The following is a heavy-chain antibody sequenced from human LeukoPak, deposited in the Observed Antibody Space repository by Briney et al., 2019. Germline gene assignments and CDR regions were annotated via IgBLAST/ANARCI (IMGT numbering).Heavy chain of an antibody. CDR1: GYSFTSYW. CDR2: IYPGDSDT. CDR3: ARSDPKLLWFGELPHWFDP. V-gene: IGHV5-51*01. J-gene: IGHJ5*02. Sequence: GESLKIYCKGSGYSFTSYWIGWVRPMPGKGLEWMGIIYPGDSDTRYSPSFQGQVTISADKSISTAYLQWSSLKASDTAMYYCARSDPKLLWFGELPHWFDPWGQGTLVTVSS. D-gene: IGHD3-10*01.